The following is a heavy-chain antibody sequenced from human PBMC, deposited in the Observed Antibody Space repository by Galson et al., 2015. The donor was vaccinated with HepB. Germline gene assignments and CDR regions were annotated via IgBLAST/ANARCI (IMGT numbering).Heavy chain of an antibody. J-gene: IGHJ6*03. Sequence: SLRLSCAASGFTFSSYSMNWVRQAPGKGLEWVSYISSSSSTLYYADSVKGRFTISRDNAKNSLYPQMNSLRAEDTAVYYCARGGSYYGSGGGGNYYYYYYMDVWGKGTTVTVSS. D-gene: IGHD3-10*01. CDR2: ISSSSSTL. CDR1: GFTFSSYS. CDR3: ARGGSYYGSGGGGNYYYYYYMDV. V-gene: IGHV3-48*01.